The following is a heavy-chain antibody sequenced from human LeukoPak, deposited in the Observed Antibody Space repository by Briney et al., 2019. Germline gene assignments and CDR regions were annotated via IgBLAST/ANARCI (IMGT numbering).Heavy chain of an antibody. D-gene: IGHD6-13*01. Sequence: SETLSLTCAVYGGSFSGYYWSWIRQPPGKGLEWIGYIYYSGSTNYNPSLKSRVTISVDTSKNQFSLKLSSVTAADTAVYYCARLSYSSSWYLRSPFGIWGQGTMVTVSS. CDR3: ARLSYSSSWYLRSPFGI. V-gene: IGHV4-59*08. CDR2: IYYSGST. J-gene: IGHJ3*02. CDR1: GGSFSGYY.